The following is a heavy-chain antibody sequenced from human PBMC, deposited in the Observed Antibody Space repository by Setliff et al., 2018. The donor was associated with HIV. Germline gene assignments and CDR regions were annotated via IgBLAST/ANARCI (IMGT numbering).Heavy chain of an antibody. J-gene: IGHJ4*02. V-gene: IGHV4-4*02. CDR3: ARDPHYYDRSGHYSWFYFDY. D-gene: IGHD3-22*01. Sequence: SETLSLTCAVSGASISSGNWWSWVRQSPGKGLEWIGYIYYSGSTNYNPSLKSRVTISLDTSSNQFSLKMTSVTAADTAVYFCARDPHYYDRSGHYSWFYFDYWGQGALVTVSS. CDR2: IYYSGST. CDR1: GASISSGNW.